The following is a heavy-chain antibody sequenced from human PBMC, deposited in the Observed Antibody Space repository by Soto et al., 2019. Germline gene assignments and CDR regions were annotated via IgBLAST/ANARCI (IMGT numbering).Heavy chain of an antibody. J-gene: IGHJ4*02. CDR1: GDSISDNY. CDR2: MYYTGST. D-gene: IGHD2-8*02. CDR3: ARDKITGLFDY. V-gene: IGHV4-59*12. Sequence: SETLSLTCTVSGDSISDNYWSWIRQPPGKTLEWIGYMYYTGSTNYNPSLKSRVTMSVDTSKNQFSLRLTSVTAADTAVYYCARDKITGLFDYWGQGTLVTVSS.